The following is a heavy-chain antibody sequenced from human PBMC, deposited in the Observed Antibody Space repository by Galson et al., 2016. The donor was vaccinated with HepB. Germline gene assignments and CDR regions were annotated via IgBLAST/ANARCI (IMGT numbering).Heavy chain of an antibody. CDR3: ARDSYYGSGSPADY. Sequence: SLRLSCAASGFTFSSYALHWVRQAPGKGLEWVALIWYDGSNKYYAGSVKGRFAISRDNSKNTLYLQMNSLRAEETAVYYCARDSYYGSGSPADYWGQGTLVTVSS. J-gene: IGHJ4*02. D-gene: IGHD3-10*01. CDR1: GFTFSSYA. CDR2: IWYDGSNK. V-gene: IGHV3-33*01.